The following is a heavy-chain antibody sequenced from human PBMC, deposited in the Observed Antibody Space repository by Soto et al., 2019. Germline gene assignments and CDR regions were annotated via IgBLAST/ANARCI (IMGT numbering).Heavy chain of an antibody. J-gene: IGHJ4*02. D-gene: IGHD2-2*01. CDR1: GDSVSSNSAA. V-gene: IGHV6-1*01. Sequence: QVQLQQSGPGLVKPSQTLALTCAISGDSVSSNSAAWNWIRQSPSRGLEWLGRTYYRSNWFNDYAVSVKSRISLNPDTSKNQFSLQLSSVTPEDTAVYYCARDQGAMNIWSQGTLVTVSS. CDR3: ARDQGAMNI. CDR2: TYYRSNWFN.